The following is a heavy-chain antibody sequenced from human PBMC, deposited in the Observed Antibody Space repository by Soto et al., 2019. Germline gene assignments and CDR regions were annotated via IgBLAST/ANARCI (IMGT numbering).Heavy chain of an antibody. V-gene: IGHV4-59*12. CDR3: ARDGGIAARHFDY. D-gene: IGHD6-6*01. J-gene: IGHJ4*02. Sequence: SETLSLTCTVSGGSISSYYWSWIRQPPGKGLEWIGYIYYSGSTNYNPSLKSRVTISVDTSKNQFSLKLSSVTAADTAVYYCARDGGIAARHFDYWGQGTLVTVSS. CDR1: GGSISSYY. CDR2: IYYSGST.